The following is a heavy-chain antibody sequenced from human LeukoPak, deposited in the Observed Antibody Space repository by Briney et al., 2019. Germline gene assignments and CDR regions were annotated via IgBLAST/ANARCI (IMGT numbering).Heavy chain of an antibody. CDR1: GFTFSSFW. D-gene: IGHD3-9*01. V-gene: IGHV3-7*04. CDR2: TIQDGSEE. CDR3: ARARSGMTGYCNWFDP. Sequence: PGGSLRLSCAGSGFTFSSFWMTWVRQAPGKGLEWVANTIQDGSEEYYVDSVKGRFTMSRDNAKNSLYLQMNSLKVEDTAVYYCARARSGMTGYCNWFDPWGQGTLVTVSS. J-gene: IGHJ5*02.